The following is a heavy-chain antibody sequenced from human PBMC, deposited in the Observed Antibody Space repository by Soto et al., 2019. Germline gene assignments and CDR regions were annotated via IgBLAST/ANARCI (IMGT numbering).Heavy chain of an antibody. CDR3: ARDKLGWAGEGYYYYYMDV. Sequence: ASVKVSCKASGYTFTSYYMHWVRQAPGQGLEWMGIINPSGGSTSYAQKFQGRVTMTRDTSTSTVYMELSSLRSEDTAVYYCARDKLGWAGEGYYYYYMDVWGKGTTVTVSS. CDR2: INPSGGST. D-gene: IGHD3-10*01. J-gene: IGHJ6*03. CDR1: GYTFTSYY. V-gene: IGHV1-46*03.